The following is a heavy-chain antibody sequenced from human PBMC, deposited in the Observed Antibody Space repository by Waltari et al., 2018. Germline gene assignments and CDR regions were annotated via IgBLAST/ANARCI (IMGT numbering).Heavy chain of an antibody. CDR3: AKEQEAFDI. Sequence: QLQLVESGGGVVQPGTSLRLSCAASGLTMSSYFMHWGRQAPGKGLEWVAVVWSDGNEKYYGDSVKGRFTISRDNSKNIVYLQMNSLRAEDTAVYFCAKEQEAFDIWGQGTVVTVS. CDR2: VWSDGNEK. V-gene: IGHV3-33*06. CDR1: GLTMSSYF. J-gene: IGHJ3*02.